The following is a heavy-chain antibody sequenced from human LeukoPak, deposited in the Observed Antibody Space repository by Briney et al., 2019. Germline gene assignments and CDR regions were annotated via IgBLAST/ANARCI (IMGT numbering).Heavy chain of an antibody. Sequence: GASVKVCCKASGGTFSSYAISWVRQAPGQGLEWMGRIIPILGIANYAQKFQGRVTITADKSTSTAYMELSSLRSEDTAVYYCARENYYDSSGYYYFNWFDPWGQGTLVTVSS. J-gene: IGHJ5*02. CDR3: ARENYYDSSGYYYFNWFDP. V-gene: IGHV1-69*04. D-gene: IGHD3-22*01. CDR2: IIPILGIA. CDR1: GGTFSSYA.